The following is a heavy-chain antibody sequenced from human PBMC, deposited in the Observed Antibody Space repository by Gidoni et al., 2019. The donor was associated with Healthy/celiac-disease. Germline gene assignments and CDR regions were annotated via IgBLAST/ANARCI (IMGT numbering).Heavy chain of an antibody. D-gene: IGHD3-16*01. CDR1: GFSLSTSGVG. J-gene: IGHJ4*02. CDR3: AHFTRYYDDVWGTPYFDY. V-gene: IGHV2-5*01. CDR2: IYWNDDK. Sequence: QITLKESGPTLVKPTQTLTLTCTFSGFSLSTSGVGVGWIRQPPGKALEWLALIYWNDDKRYSPSLKSRLTITKDTSKNQVVLTMTNMDPVDTATYYCAHFTRYYDDVWGTPYFDYWGQGTLVTVSS.